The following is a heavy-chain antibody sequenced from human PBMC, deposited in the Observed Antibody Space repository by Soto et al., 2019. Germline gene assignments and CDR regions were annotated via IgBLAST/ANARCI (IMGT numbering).Heavy chain of an antibody. J-gene: IGHJ4*02. CDR3: AREPDYGGITVDY. Sequence: EVQLVESGGVLVQPGGSLRLSCAASGFTFSSYWMHWVRQAPGKGLVWVSRIKVDGSSTSYADSGKGRLTMSRDNAKNTLYLHINSLRAADTAVYYCAREPDYGGITVDYWGQGTLGTVSS. CDR2: IKVDGSST. D-gene: IGHD4-17*01. CDR1: GFTFSSYW. V-gene: IGHV3-74*01.